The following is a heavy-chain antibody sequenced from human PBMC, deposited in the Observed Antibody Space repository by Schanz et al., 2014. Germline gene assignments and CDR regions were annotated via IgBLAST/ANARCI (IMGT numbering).Heavy chain of an antibody. V-gene: IGHV3-23*01. CDR3: ARGREVVAKIFDV. Sequence: EVKLLESGGGLVQPGGSLRLSCAASGFTFSNYAMGWVRQTPGKGLEWVSTLSGSGAGTFYADSVKGRFTISRDNAKNSLYLQMNSLRAEDTGVYYCARGREVVAKIFDVWGQGTMVTVSS. CDR2: LSGSGAGT. CDR1: GFTFSNYA. J-gene: IGHJ3*01. D-gene: IGHD3-22*01.